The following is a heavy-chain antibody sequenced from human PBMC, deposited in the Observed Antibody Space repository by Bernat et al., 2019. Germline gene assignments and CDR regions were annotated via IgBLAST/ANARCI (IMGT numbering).Heavy chain of an antibody. Sequence: EVQLVESGGDLVQPGGSLRLSCAVSGFTVSSNYMTWVRQAPGKGLEWVSVIYTSGSTYYAESVKGRFTISRDNSKNTLYLQMNSLGGEDTAIYYCARDTSGGGDAFDIWGQGTLVTVSS. J-gene: IGHJ3*02. D-gene: IGHD1-1*01. CDR3: ARDTSGGGDAFDI. CDR1: GFTVSSNY. V-gene: IGHV3-66*02. CDR2: IYTSGST.